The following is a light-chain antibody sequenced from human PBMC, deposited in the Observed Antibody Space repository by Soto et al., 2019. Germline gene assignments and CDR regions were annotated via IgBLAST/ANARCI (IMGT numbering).Light chain of an antibody. CDR3: QQYGSSPLFT. V-gene: IGKV3-20*01. J-gene: IGKJ3*01. CDR2: GAS. CDR1: QSVSSSY. Sequence: EIVLTQSPGTLSLSPGERATLSCRASQSVSSSYLAWYQQKPGQAPSLLIYGASSRATGIPARFSGSGSGTDFTLTISRLEPEDFAVYYCQQYGSSPLFTFGPGTKVDI.